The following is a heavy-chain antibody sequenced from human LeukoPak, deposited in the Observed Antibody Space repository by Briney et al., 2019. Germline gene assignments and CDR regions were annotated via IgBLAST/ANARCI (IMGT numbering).Heavy chain of an antibody. CDR1: GGTFSIYG. CDR3: ARDSGNYWSGYYAFDP. D-gene: IGHD3-3*01. CDR2: IIPIFGTA. Sequence: SVKVSCKASGGTFSIYGVSWVRQAPGQGLEWMAGIIPIFGTANYAQKFQGRVTITKDESTSTAYMELSSLRSEDTAVYYCARDSGNYWSGYYAFDPWGQGTLVTVSS. J-gene: IGHJ5*02. V-gene: IGHV1-69*05.